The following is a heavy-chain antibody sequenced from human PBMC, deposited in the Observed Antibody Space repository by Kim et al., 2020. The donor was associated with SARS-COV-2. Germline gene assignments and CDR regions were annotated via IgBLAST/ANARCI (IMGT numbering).Heavy chain of an antibody. CDR3: ARDGSARGGMDV. J-gene: IGHJ6*02. Sequence: NYNPSLESRVTISVDTSKNQFSLRLSSVTAADTAVYYCARDGSARGGMDVWGQGTTVTVSS. D-gene: IGHD6-6*01. V-gene: IGHV4-59*01.